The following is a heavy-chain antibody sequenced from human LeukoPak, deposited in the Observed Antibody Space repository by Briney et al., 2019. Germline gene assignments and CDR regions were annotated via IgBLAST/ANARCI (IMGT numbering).Heavy chain of an antibody. V-gene: IGHV3-23*01. CDR3: ARDHIAAAGREDY. CDR2: ISGSGSPT. D-gene: IGHD6-13*01. CDR1: GFTFSNYA. J-gene: IGHJ4*02. Sequence: GGSLRLSCAASGFTFSNYAMSWVRQAPGKGLEWVSAISGSGSPTYYIDSVKGRFTISRDNSKNTLYLQMNSLRAEDTAVYYCARDHIAAAGREDYWGQGTLVTVSS.